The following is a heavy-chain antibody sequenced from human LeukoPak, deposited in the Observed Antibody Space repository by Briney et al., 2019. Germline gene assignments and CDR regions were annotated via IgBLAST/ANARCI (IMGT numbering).Heavy chain of an antibody. J-gene: IGHJ4*02. V-gene: IGHV1-69*06. Sequence: ASVKVSCKASGGTFSNYAISWVRQAPGQGLEWMGGIIPIFGTANYAQKFRGRVTITADKSTRTAYMGLSSLRSEDTAVYYCARGDCSGGSCLNQFDYWGQGTLVTASS. CDR2: IIPIFGTA. CDR3: ARGDCSGGSCLNQFDY. CDR1: GGTFSNYA. D-gene: IGHD2-15*01.